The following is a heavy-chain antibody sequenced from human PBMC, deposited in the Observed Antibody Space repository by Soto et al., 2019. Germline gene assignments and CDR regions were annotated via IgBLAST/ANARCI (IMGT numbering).Heavy chain of an antibody. Sequence: QEQLVQSGAEVKKPGSSLKVSCKASGGIFSSYAISWGRQAPGQGLEWMGGIIPIFGTANYAQKFQGRVTITADESTNTAYMDLSSLKSEDTAIYYCARGGSGYVWFNEFWGQGTLVTVSS. J-gene: IGHJ4*02. CDR1: GGIFSSYA. D-gene: IGHD3-22*01. V-gene: IGHV1-69*01. CDR2: IIPIFGTA. CDR3: ARGGSGYVWFNEF.